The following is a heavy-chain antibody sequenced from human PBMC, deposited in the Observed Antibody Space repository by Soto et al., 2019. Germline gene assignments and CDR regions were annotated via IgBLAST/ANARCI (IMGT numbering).Heavy chain of an antibody. CDR3: ARGYSSNWYYFDY. J-gene: IGHJ4*01. D-gene: IGHD6-13*01. V-gene: IGHV4-31*02. CDR2: IYYSGST. Sequence: WTWIRQHPGKGLEWIGYIYYSGSTYYSPSLKSRVSISVDTSKNQFSLKLRSVTAADTAVYYCARGYSSNWYYFDYWGHGTLVTVST.